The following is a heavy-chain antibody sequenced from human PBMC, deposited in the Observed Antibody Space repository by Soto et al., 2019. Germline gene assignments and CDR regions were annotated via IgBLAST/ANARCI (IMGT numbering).Heavy chain of an antibody. CDR1: GGSIRSYY. V-gene: IGHV4-4*07. CDR2: IDTSGTT. CDR3: ARGPRGYVYYHGMDV. J-gene: IGHJ6*02. D-gene: IGHD3-10*01. Sequence: PSETLSLTCTVSGGSIRSYYCSWIRQSAGKGLEWIGRIDTSGTTNYNPSLKSRVTMSVDASKNQFSLNLSSVTAADTAVYYCARGPRGYVYYHGMDVWGHGTTVTVSS.